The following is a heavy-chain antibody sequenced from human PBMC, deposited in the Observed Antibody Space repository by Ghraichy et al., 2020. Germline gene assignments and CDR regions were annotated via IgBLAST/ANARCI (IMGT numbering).Heavy chain of an antibody. D-gene: IGHD1-26*01. CDR1: GFTFSSYW. J-gene: IGHJ4*02. Sequence: GESLNISCAASGFTFSSYWMSWVRQAPGKGLEWVANIKQDGSEKYYVDSVKGRFTISRDNAKNSLYLQMNSLRAEDTAVYYCARSLARGSYFDYWGQGTLVTVSS. CDR2: IKQDGSEK. V-gene: IGHV3-7*03. CDR3: ARSLARGSYFDY.